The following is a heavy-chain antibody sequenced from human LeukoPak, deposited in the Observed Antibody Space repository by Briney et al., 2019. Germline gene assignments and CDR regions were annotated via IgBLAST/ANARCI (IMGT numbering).Heavy chain of an antibody. J-gene: IGHJ4*02. Sequence: GGSLRLSCAASGFTFSSYAMSWVRQAPGKGLEWVSTFNASGGNTYYADYVKGRVTISRDISKNTLYLQLTSLRADDTAVYYCAKDGLVGATDWFDCWGQGTLVTVSS. CDR3: AKDGLVGATDWFDC. V-gene: IGHV3-23*01. CDR2: FNASGGNT. CDR1: GFTFSSYA. D-gene: IGHD1-26*01.